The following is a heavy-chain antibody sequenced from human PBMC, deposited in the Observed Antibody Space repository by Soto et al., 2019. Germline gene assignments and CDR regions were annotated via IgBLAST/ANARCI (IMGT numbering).Heavy chain of an antibody. Sequence: SETLSLTCAVSGGSISSGGYSWSWIRQPPGKGLEWIGYIYYIGSTGSTNYNPSLKSRVTISVDTSKNQFSLKLNSMTAADTAVYYCARHNYGSGITYIDYWGLGTLVTVSS. J-gene: IGHJ4*02. CDR3: ARHNYGSGITYIDY. V-gene: IGHV4-61*08. CDR1: GGSISSGGYS. CDR2: IYYIGSTGST. D-gene: IGHD3-10*01.